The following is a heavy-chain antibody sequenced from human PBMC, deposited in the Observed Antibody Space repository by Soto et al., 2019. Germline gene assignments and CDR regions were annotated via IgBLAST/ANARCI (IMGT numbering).Heavy chain of an antibody. Sequence: QVPLVESGGGVVQPGRSLRLSCAASGFTFSDYGMHWVRQAPGKGLQWVAAIAYDASSEYYVDSVKGRFTISRDNSKNTLSLQMNSLRAEDTAVYYCAKRSVAKELDYWGQGTLVTVSS. J-gene: IGHJ4*02. D-gene: IGHD1-26*01. CDR2: IAYDASSE. CDR1: GFTFSDYG. V-gene: IGHV3-30*18. CDR3: AKRSVAKELDY.